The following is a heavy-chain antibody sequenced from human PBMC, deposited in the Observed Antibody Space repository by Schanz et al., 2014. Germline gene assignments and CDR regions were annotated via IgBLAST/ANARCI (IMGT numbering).Heavy chain of an antibody. CDR3: YGMDV. CDR1: GASISSVRYF. Sequence: QLHLQESGPGLVKPSETLSLTCTVSGASISSVRYFWDWIRQPPGKGLEWIGTISYSGSTYYSPSLKSRVTISEDTSKTQFSLRLTSVTAADTAVYYCYGMDVWGQGTTVTVSS. V-gene: IGHV4-39*03. CDR2: ISYSGST. J-gene: IGHJ6*02.